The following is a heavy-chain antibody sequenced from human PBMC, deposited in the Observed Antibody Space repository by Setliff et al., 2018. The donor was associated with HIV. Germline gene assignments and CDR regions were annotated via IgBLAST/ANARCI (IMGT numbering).Heavy chain of an antibody. CDR3: ARGRGPTYYYDSSGSRGAFDI. CDR2: IYYSGST. CDR1: GDSISNYY. Sequence: PSETLSLTCSVSGDSISNYYWSWIRQPPGKGLEWIGYIYYSGSTNYSPSLKSRVTISVDTSKNQFSLKLSSVTAADTAVYYCARGRGPTYYYDSSGSRGAFDIWGQGTMVTVSS. V-gene: IGHV4-59*12. J-gene: IGHJ3*02. D-gene: IGHD3-22*01.